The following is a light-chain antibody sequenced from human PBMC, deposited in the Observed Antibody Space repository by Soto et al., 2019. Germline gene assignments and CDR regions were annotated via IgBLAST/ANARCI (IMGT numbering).Light chain of an antibody. CDR2: EVS. CDR3: GSYTRTSTLV. CDR1: SSDVGGYNY. J-gene: IGLJ2*01. V-gene: IGLV2-14*01. Sequence: QSALTQPASVSGSPGQSITISCTGTSSDVGGYNYVSWYQQHPGKAPKLMIYEVSNRPSGVSTRFSGSKSGTTASLSISGLQAEDEADYYCGSYTRTSTLVFGGGTQLTVL.